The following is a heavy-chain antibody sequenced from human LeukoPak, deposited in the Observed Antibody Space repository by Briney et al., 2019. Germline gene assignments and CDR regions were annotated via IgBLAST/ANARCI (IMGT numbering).Heavy chain of an antibody. CDR1: GYTFTGYY. CDR3: ARDSVYYGSGSYYRPYYYYMDV. D-gene: IGHD3-10*01. J-gene: IGHJ6*03. Sequence: ASVKVSCKAPGYTFTGYYMHWVRQAPGQGLEWMGWINPNSGGTNYAQKFQGRVTMTRDTSISTAYMELSRLRSDDTAVYYCARDSVYYGSGSYYRPYYYYMDVWGKGTTVTISS. CDR2: INPNSGGT. V-gene: IGHV1-2*02.